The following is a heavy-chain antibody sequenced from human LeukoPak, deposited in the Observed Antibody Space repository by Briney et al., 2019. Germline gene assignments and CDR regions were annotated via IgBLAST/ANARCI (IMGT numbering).Heavy chain of an antibody. CDR3: ARTSSGWYGGIFDY. Sequence: ASVKVSCKASGGTFSSYAISWVRQAPGQGLEWMGGIIPIFGTANYAQKLQGRVTMTTDTSTSTAYMELRSLRSDDTAVYYCARTSSGWYGGIFDYWGQGTLVTVSS. CDR2: IIPIFGTA. V-gene: IGHV1-69*05. J-gene: IGHJ4*02. D-gene: IGHD6-19*01. CDR1: GGTFSSYA.